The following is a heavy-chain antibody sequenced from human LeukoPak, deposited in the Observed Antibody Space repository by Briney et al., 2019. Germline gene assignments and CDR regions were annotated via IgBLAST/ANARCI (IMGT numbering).Heavy chain of an antibody. J-gene: IGHJ5*02. CDR3: ARVGSGTYFAAYNWFDP. CDR2: ISSTTTTI. CDR1: GFTFSSYG. V-gene: IGHV3-48*01. D-gene: IGHD3-10*01. Sequence: QAGGSLRLSCATSGFTFSSYGMNWVRQAPGKGLEWVSYISSTTTTINYADSVKGRFTISRDNSKKTLYLQMNSLRAEDTAAYYCARVGSGTYFAAYNWFDPWGQGTLVTVSS.